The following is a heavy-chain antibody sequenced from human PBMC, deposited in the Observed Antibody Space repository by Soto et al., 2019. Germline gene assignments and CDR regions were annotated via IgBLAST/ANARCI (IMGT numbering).Heavy chain of an antibody. V-gene: IGHV1-69*13. D-gene: IGHD1-26*01. CDR1: GGTFSSYA. CDR2: IIPIFGTA. CDR3: ARDNRASDFDY. J-gene: IGHJ4*02. Sequence: SVKVSCKASGGTFSSYAISWVRQAPGQGLEWMGGIIPIFGTANYAQKFQGRVTITADESTSTAYMELSRLRDADTAVYYCARDNRASDFDYWGRVTLGTVCS.